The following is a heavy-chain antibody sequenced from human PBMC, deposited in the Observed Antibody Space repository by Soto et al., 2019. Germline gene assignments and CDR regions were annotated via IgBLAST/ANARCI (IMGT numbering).Heavy chain of an antibody. CDR1: GFTFSSYW. V-gene: IGHV3-7*01. J-gene: IGHJ4*02. CDR3: ARSRRVCSGGSCYCDY. D-gene: IGHD2-15*01. Sequence: GGSLRLSCAASGFTFSSYWMSWVRQAPGKGLEWVANIKQDGSEKYYVDSVKGRFTISRDNAKNSLYLQMNSLRAEDTAVYYCARSRRVCSGGSCYCDYWGQGTLVTVSS. CDR2: IKQDGSEK.